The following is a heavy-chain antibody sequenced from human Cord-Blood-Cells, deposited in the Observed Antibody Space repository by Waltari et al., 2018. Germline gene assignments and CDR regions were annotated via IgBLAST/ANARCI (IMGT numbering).Heavy chain of an antibody. D-gene: IGHD1-1*01. Sequence: QVQLVQSGAEVKKPGASVKVSCKASGYTFTSYYMHWVRQAPGQGLEWMGIINPSGGSTSYAQKFQGRVTMTRDTSTSTVYMELSSLRSEDTAVYYCARVRVVQLERRNNWFDPWGQGTLVTVSS. J-gene: IGHJ5*02. CDR1: GYTFTSYY. CDR3: ARVRVVQLERRNNWFDP. CDR2: INPSGGST. V-gene: IGHV1-46*01.